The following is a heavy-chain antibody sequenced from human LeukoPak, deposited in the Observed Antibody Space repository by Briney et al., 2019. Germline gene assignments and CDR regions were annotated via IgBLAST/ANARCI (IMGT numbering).Heavy chain of an antibody. J-gene: IGHJ4*02. CDR2: ISSSSSYI. Sequence: GGSLRLSCAASGFTFSSYWMHWVRQAPGKGLEWVSSISSSSSYIYYADSVKGRFTISRDNAKNSVFLQMNSLRAEDTAVYYCTTGPFNIRLDGTFDYWGQGTLVNVSS. CDR1: GFTFSSYW. D-gene: IGHD3-3*01. V-gene: IGHV3-21*01. CDR3: TTGPFNIRLDGTFDY.